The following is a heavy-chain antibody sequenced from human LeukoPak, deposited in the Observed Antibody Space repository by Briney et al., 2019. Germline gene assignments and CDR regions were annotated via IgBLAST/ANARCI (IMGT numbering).Heavy chain of an antibody. V-gene: IGHV3-30*02. Sequence: PGGSLRLSCAASSFTFSSYNMNWVRQAPGKGLEWVAFIRYDGSNKYYADSVKGRFTISRDNSKNTLYLQMNSLRAEDTAVYYCAKDPLRNYYYMDVWGKGTTVTVSS. J-gene: IGHJ6*03. CDR3: AKDPLRNYYYMDV. CDR1: SFTFSSYN. CDR2: IRYDGSNK.